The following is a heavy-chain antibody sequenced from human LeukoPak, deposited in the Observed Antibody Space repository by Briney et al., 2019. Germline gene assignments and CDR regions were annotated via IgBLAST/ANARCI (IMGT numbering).Heavy chain of an antibody. CDR3: ARKAYGLDV. Sequence: TGGSLRLSCAPSGFTFSSYWMSWVRQAPGKGLEWVANIKQDGSEKYYVDSVKGRFTISRDNAKNSLYLQMNSPRAEDTAVYYCARKAYGLDVWGKGTTVTVSS. CDR1: GFTFSSYW. J-gene: IGHJ6*04. CDR2: IKQDGSEK. V-gene: IGHV3-7*03.